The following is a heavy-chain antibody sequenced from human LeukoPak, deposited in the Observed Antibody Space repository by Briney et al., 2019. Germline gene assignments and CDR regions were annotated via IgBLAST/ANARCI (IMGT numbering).Heavy chain of an antibody. D-gene: IGHD3-10*01. V-gene: IGHV3-48*04. CDR1: GFTFSSYS. Sequence: PGGSRRLSCAASGFTFSSYSMNWVRQAPGKGLEGVSYISSSSSTIYYADSVKGRFTISRDNAKNSLYLQMNSLRAEDKAVYYCARGHLLLWFGESYFDYWGQGTLVTVSS. CDR2: ISSSSSTI. CDR3: ARGHLLLWFGESYFDY. J-gene: IGHJ4*02.